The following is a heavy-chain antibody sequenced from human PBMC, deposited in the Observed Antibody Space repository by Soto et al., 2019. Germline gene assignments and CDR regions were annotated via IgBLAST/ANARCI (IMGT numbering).Heavy chain of an antibody. J-gene: IGHJ2*01. CDR1: GGTFSSYA. CDR2: IIPIFGTA. D-gene: IGHD3-22*01. CDR3: ARFDYYDSSGQPGPWYFDL. Sequence: QVQLVQSGAEVKKPGSSVKVSCKASGGTFSSYAISWVRQAPGQGLEWMGGIIPIFGTANYAQKFQGRVTITADESTSTAYMELSRLRSEDTAVYYCARFDYYDSSGQPGPWYFDLWGRGTLVTVSS. V-gene: IGHV1-69*12.